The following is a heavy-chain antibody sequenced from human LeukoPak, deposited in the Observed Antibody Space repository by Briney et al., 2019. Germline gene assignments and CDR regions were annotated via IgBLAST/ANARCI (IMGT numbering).Heavy chain of an antibody. CDR2: ILHSGST. D-gene: IGHD3-3*01. CDR1: GVSITSDTYY. Sequence: SQTLSFNCAVSGVSITSDTYYWSWIRQPPGKGLEWIGYILHSGSTYHNPSLKSRVTISIDTSKSQFSLKLSSVTAADTAVYFCARTRDFWSAYFDYWGQGTLVTVSS. CDR3: ARTRDFWSAYFDY. J-gene: IGHJ4*02. V-gene: IGHV4-30-2*01.